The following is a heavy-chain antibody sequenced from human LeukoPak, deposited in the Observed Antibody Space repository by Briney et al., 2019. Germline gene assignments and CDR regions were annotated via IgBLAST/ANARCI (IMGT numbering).Heavy chain of an antibody. CDR3: AREVVSEVGYFDY. D-gene: IGHD2-2*01. J-gene: IGHJ4*02. CDR2: ISYDGSNK. V-gene: IGHV3-30*03. Sequence: GGSLRLSCAASGFTFSSYGMHWVRQAPGKGLEWVAVISYDGSNKYYADSVKGRFTISRDNSKNTLYLQMNSLRAEDTAVYYCAREVVSEVGYFDYWGQGTLVTVSS. CDR1: GFTFSSYG.